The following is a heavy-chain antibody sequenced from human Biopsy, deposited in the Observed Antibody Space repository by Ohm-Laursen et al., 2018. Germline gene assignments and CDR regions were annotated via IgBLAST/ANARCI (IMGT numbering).Heavy chain of an antibody. CDR3: ARDYDTSGYYYVS. D-gene: IGHD3-22*01. J-gene: IGHJ5*02. CDR1: GGSISNNNYY. CDR2: IFYRGDT. Sequence: SVTLSFTCTVSGGSISNNNYYWGWTRQPPGKGLERIGSIFYRGDTDYKPSLMSRVNISVDTSKNQFSLNLNSVTAADSAVYYCARDYDTSGYYYVSWGQGTLVTVSS. V-gene: IGHV4-39*01.